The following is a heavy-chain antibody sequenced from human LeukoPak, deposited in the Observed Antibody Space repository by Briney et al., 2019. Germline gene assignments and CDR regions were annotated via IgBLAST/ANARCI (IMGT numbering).Heavy chain of an antibody. CDR3: AKDEGTAPTATYFDY. CDR2: ISGSGGST. D-gene: IGHD6-13*01. Sequence: GGSLRLSCAASGFTFSSYAMSWVCQAPGKGLEWVSTISGSGGSTYYADSVKGRFTISRDNSKNTLYLQMNSLRTEDTAVYYCAKDEGTAPTATYFDYWGLGTLVTVSS. CDR1: GFTFSSYA. V-gene: IGHV3-23*01. J-gene: IGHJ4*02.